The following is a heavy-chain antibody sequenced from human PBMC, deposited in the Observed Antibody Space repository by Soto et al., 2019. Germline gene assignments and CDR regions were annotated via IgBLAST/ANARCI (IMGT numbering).Heavy chain of an antibody. CDR2: ISYDGSNK. D-gene: IGHD1-26*01. J-gene: IGHJ4*02. CDR3: SFESWDGFDY. Sequence: QTGGSLRLSCAASGFTFSSYAMHWVRQAPGKGLEWVAVISYDGSNKYYADSVKGRFTISRDNSKNTLYLQMNSLRAEDTAVYYCSFESWDGFDYWGQGTLVTVSS. CDR1: GFTFSSYA. V-gene: IGHV3-30-3*01.